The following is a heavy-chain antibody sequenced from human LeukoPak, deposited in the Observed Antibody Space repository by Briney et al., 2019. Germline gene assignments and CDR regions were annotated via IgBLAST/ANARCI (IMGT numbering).Heavy chain of an antibody. J-gene: IGHJ6*02. Sequence: GASVKVSCTASRFTFTSSAMQWVRQARGQRLEWIGWIVVGSGNTNYAQKFQERVTIARDMSTSTAYMELSSLRSEDTAVYYCAADQGGSYYYYGMDVWGQGTTVTVSS. CDR2: IVVGSGNT. V-gene: IGHV1-58*02. CDR3: AADQGGSYYYYGMDV. CDR1: RFTFTSSA. D-gene: IGHD1-26*01.